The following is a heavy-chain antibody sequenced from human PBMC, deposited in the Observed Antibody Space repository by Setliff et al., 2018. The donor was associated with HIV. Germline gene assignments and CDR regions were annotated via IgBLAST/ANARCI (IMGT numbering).Heavy chain of an antibody. CDR1: GGTFSSYA. D-gene: IGHD3-22*01. V-gene: IGHV1-69*05. J-gene: IGHJ3*02. CDR3: ASGPLVYYDSPGAFDI. CDR2: IIPIFGTA. Sequence: GASVKVSCKASGGTFSSYAISWVRQAPGQGLEWMGGIIPIFGTANYAQKFQGRVSMTRGTSTSTVYMELSSLRSEDTAVYYCASGPLVYYDSPGAFDIWGQGTMVTVSS.